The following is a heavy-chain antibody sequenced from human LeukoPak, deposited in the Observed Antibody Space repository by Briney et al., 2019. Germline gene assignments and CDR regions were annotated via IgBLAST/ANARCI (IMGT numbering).Heavy chain of an antibody. D-gene: IGHD3-22*01. J-gene: IGHJ3*02. CDR3: ARDDARYYDSSGYPYNAFDI. CDR1: GYTFTNYY. V-gene: IGHV1-46*01. CDR2: INPTGGST. Sequence: ASVKVSCKTSGYTFTNYYMHWVRQAPGQGLEWTGIINPTGGSTSYAQKFQGRVTMTRDTSTSTVYMELSSLRSEDTALYYCARDDARYYDSSGYPYNAFDIWGQGTMVTVSS.